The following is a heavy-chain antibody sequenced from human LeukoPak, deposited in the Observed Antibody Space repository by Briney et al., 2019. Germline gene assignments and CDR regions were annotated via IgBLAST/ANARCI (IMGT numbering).Heavy chain of an antibody. V-gene: IGHV1-24*01. CDR2: FDPEDGET. D-gene: IGHD3-10*01. J-gene: IGHJ6*02. CDR1: GYTLTELS. CDR3: AAGGITMVRGVIPLDYYYGMDV. Sequence: ASVKVSCKVSGYTLTELSMHWVRQAPGKGLEWMGGFDPEDGETIYAQKFQGRVTMTEDTSTDTAYMELSSLRSEDTAVYYCAAGGITMVRGVIPLDYYYGMDVWGQGTTVTVSS.